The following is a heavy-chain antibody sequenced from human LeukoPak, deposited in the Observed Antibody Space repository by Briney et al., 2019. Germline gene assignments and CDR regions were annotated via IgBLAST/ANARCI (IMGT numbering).Heavy chain of an antibody. Sequence: GVSLRLSCAASGFTFSWYWMSWVRQAPGKGLEWVANIKQDGSEKYYVDSVKGRFTISRDNAKNSLSLQMNSLRAEDTAVYYCARDVRGKGDAFDIWGQGTMVTVSS. CDR1: GFTFSWYW. D-gene: IGHD2/OR15-2a*01. CDR3: ARDVRGKGDAFDI. V-gene: IGHV3-7*04. J-gene: IGHJ3*02. CDR2: IKQDGSEK.